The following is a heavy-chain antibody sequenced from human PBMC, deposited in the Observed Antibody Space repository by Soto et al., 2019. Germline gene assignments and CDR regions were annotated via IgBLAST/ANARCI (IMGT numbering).Heavy chain of an antibody. D-gene: IGHD2-2*01. V-gene: IGHV1-8*02. CDR3: ARIAMPARPRWYNWFDP. CDR1: GYTFNDYE. Sequence: QEQLVQSAAEVKKPGASVKVSCMTSGYTFNDYEINWVRQATGQGLEWIGWMNPNSGETGYAQRFQSRVTMTTSSSLSTAYLELSSLTSDDTAVYYCARIAMPARPRWYNWFDPWGQGTLVTVSS. J-gene: IGHJ5*02. CDR2: MNPNSGET.